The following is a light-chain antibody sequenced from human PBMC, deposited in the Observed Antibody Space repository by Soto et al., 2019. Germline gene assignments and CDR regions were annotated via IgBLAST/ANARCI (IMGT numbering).Light chain of an antibody. CDR3: LLSYSGTKV. Sequence: QTVVTQEPSLTVPPGGTVTLTCGSNTGAVTSGHYPDWVQQKPAQAPRTLIYDTNNKHSWTPARFSGSLLGGKAALTLSGAQPEDEADYYCLLSYSGTKVFGGGTKLTVL. CDR2: DTN. J-gene: IGLJ2*01. V-gene: IGLV7-46*01. CDR1: TGAVTSGHY.